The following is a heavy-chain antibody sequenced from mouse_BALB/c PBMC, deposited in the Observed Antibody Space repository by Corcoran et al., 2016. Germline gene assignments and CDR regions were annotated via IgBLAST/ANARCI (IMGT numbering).Heavy chain of an antibody. CDR3: ARKDGWVWFAY. Sequence: EVQLQQSGVELVKPGASVKLSCTASGFNIKDTYMHWVKQRPEQGLEWIGRIDPANGNTKYDPKFQGKATITADTSSNTAYLQLSSLTSEDTAVYYCARKDGWVWFAYWGQGTLVTVSA. J-gene: IGHJ3*01. CDR2: IDPANGNT. V-gene: IGHV14-3*02. D-gene: IGHD2-3*01. CDR1: GFNIKDTY.